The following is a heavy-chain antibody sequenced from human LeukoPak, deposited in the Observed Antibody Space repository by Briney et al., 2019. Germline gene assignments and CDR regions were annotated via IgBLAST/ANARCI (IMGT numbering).Heavy chain of an antibody. CDR1: GFTFSSYA. D-gene: IGHD3-22*01. V-gene: IGHV3-23*01. CDR3: AKDYYDSSGYYFDY. J-gene: IGHJ4*02. Sequence: SGGSLRLSCAASGFTFSSYAMSWVRQAPGKGLEWVSAISGSGGSTYYADSVKGRFTISRDNSKNTLYLQMNSLRAEDTAVYYCAKDYYDSSGYYFDYWGQGTLVTVSS. CDR2: ISGSGGST.